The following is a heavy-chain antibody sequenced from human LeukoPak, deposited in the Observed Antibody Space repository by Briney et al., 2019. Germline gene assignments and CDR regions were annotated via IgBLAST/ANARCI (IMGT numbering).Heavy chain of an antibody. D-gene: IGHD3-3*02. V-gene: IGHV3-9*01. J-gene: IGHJ3*02. CDR2: ISWDSGSI. Sequence: GGSLRLSCAASGFTFDDFAMHWVRQSPGKGLEWVAGISWDSGSIGYADSVQGRFTISRDNAKKTLFLQMNSLRAEDAALYYCGKDIGFSGRAYDIWGQGTVVTVPS. CDR3: GKDIGFSGRAYDI. CDR1: GFTFDDFA.